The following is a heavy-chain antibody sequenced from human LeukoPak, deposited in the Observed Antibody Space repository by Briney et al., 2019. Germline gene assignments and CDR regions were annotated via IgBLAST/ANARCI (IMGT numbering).Heavy chain of an antibody. J-gene: IGHJ6*03. D-gene: IGHD2-8*01. CDR2: ISAYNGNT. V-gene: IGHV1-18*01. Sequence: GASVMVSCKASGYTFTRYGIIWVRQAPGQGLEWMGWISAYNGNTNYAQKLQGRVTMTTDTSTSTAYMELRSLRSDDTAVYYCARANYYYYMDVWGKGTTVTVSS. CDR3: ARANYYYYMDV. CDR1: GYTFTRYG.